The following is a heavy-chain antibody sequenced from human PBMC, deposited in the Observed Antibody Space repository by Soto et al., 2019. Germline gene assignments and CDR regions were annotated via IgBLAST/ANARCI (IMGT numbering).Heavy chain of an antibody. CDR2: IYYSGST. V-gene: IGHV4-59*01. CDR3: ARGYGSGSYFGGPNFDY. J-gene: IGHJ4*02. Sequence: SETLSLTCTVSGGSISSYYWSWIRQPPGKGLEWIGYIYYSGSTNYNPSLKSRVTISVDTSKNQFSLKLSSVTAADTAVYYCARGYGSGSYFGGPNFDYWGQGTLVTVSS. CDR1: GGSISSYY. D-gene: IGHD3-10*01.